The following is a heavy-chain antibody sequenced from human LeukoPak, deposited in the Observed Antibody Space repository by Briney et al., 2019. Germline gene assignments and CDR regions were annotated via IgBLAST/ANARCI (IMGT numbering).Heavy chain of an antibody. CDR1: GGSFSGYY. Sequence: SETLSLTCAVYGGSFSGYYWSWIPQPPGKGLEWIGEINHSGSTNYNPSLKSRVTISVDTSKNQFSQKLSSVAAADTSVYYCARGNPMDVRRKATTATVPS. V-gene: IGHV4-34*01. CDR2: INHSGST. CDR3: ARGNPMDV. J-gene: IGHJ6*01.